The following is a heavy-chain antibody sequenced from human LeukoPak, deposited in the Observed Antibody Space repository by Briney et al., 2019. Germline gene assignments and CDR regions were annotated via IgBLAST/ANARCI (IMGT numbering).Heavy chain of an antibody. J-gene: IGHJ3*02. CDR3: AKDLCTNGVCYTPILGIDAFDI. CDR1: GFIFKSYW. D-gene: IGHD2-8*01. Sequence: GGSLRLSCAASGFIFKSYWMSWVRQAPGKGLEWVSAITATSSSTHDADSVQGRFTISRDNSKNTLYLQMNSLRAEDTAVYYCAKDLCTNGVCYTPILGIDAFDIWGQGTMVTVSS. V-gene: IGHV3-23*01. CDR2: ITATSSST.